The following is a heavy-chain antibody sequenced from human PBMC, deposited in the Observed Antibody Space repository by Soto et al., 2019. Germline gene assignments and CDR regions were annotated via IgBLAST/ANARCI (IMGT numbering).Heavy chain of an antibody. CDR3: SISSGWDMFDY. CDR1: GDSISSGDYY. V-gene: IGHV4-30-4*01. D-gene: IGHD6-19*01. CDR2: IYYSGST. Sequence: SETLSLTCTVSGDSISSGDYYWSWIRQPPGKGLEWIGYIYYSGSTYYNPSLKSRVTIAVDTSKNQFSLKRSSVTAADTAVYYCSISSGWDMFDYWGQGTLVTVSS. J-gene: IGHJ4*02.